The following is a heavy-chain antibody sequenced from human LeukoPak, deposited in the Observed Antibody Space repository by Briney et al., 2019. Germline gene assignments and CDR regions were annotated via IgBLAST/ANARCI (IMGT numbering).Heavy chain of an antibody. V-gene: IGHV3-43*02. J-gene: IGHJ2*01. CDR1: GFTFDDYA. Sequence: GGSLRLSCAASGFTFDDYAMHWVRQAPGMGLEWVSLISGDGGSTYYADSVKGRFTISRDNSKNSLYLQMNSLRTEDTALYYCATNYYDSSGYYSYWYFDLWGRGTLVTVSS. CDR2: ISGDGGST. D-gene: IGHD3-22*01. CDR3: ATNYYDSSGYYSYWYFDL.